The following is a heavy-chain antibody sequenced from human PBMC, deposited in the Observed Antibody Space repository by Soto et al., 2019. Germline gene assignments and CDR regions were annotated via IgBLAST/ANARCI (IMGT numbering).Heavy chain of an antibody. CDR1: GGSFSNYY. CDR2: INHSGST. J-gene: IGHJ6*03. CDR3: ATSMGPPYYMDV. Sequence: SETLSLTCVVYGGSFSNYYWSWIRQPPGKGLEWIGEINHSGSTRYNPSLESRVTISVDTSKNQFSLKLNSVTAADTAVYYCATSMGPPYYMDVWGKGTTVTVSS. V-gene: IGHV4-34*01. D-gene: IGHD2-8*01.